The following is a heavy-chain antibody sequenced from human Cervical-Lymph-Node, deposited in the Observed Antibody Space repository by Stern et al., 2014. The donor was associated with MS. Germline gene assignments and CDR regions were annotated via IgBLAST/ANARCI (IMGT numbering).Heavy chain of an antibody. CDR3: VRSNYDGGNGFYHYAMEV. Sequence: VQLEESGAELKKPASSVKVSCKASGGTFSIYAVSCVRQPPGQGLEWTGGIIHMLGTANYPQKMEGRVTITADDSTSTAHMELSNLRSEDTAIYFCVRSNYDGGNGFYHYAMEVWGQGTTVIVSS. J-gene: IGHJ6*02. CDR2: IIHMLGTA. V-gene: IGHV1-69*01. D-gene: IGHD3-10*01. CDR1: GGTFSIYA.